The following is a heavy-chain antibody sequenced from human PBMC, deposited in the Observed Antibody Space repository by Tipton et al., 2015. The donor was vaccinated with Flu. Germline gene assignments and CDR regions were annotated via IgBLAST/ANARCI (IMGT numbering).Heavy chain of an antibody. CDR3: ARVGVVTPFDY. Sequence: TLSLTCTVSGDSISSYYWSWIRQPAGKGLEWIGRIYTSGSTNYNASLKSRVTMSVDTSKNQFSLKLSSVTVADTAVYYCARVGVVTPFDYWGQGALVTVSS. CDR2: IYTSGST. D-gene: IGHD4-23*01. V-gene: IGHV4-4*07. J-gene: IGHJ4*02. CDR1: GDSISSYY.